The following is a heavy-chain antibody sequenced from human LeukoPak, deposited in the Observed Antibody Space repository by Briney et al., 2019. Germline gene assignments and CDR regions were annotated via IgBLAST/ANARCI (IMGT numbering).Heavy chain of an antibody. CDR1: GYTFTGYY. CDR3: AKDGASMLFYYYYYMDV. J-gene: IGHJ6*03. V-gene: IGHV1-2*02. CDR2: INPNSGDT. D-gene: IGHD2-8*01. Sequence: ASVKVSCKASGYTFTGYYMHWVRQAPGQGLEWMGWINPNSGDTNYAQKFQGRVTMTRDTSISTAYMELSRLRSDDTAVYYCAKDGASMLFYYYYYMDVWGKGTTVTVSS.